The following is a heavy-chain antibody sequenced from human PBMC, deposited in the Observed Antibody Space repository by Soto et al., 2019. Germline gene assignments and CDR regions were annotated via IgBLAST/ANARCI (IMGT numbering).Heavy chain of an antibody. CDR1: GCSISSYY. V-gene: IGHV4-59*01. D-gene: IGHD2-15*01. J-gene: IGHJ4*02. CDR2: IYYSGST. CDR3: ARESHGGSDY. Sequence: SETLSLTCTFSGCSISSYYWSWIRQPPGKGLEWIGYIYYSGSTNYNPSLKSRVTISVDTSKNQFSLKLSSVTAADTAVYYCARESHGGSDYWGQGTLVTVSS.